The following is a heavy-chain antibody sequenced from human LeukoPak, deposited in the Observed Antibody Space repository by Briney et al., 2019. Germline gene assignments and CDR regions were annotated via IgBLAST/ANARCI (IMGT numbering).Heavy chain of an antibody. Sequence: GGSLSLSCAASGFTFSDYGMYWVRQAPGKGLDWVAFMSYDGSNKYYADSVKGRFTISRDNSKNTLSLQMNSLGVEDTAVYYCAKGGCSSNTCYANSWGQGTLITVSS. CDR3: AKGGCSSNTCYANS. CDR1: GFTFSDYG. CDR2: MSYDGSNK. V-gene: IGHV3-30*18. J-gene: IGHJ4*02. D-gene: IGHD2-2*01.